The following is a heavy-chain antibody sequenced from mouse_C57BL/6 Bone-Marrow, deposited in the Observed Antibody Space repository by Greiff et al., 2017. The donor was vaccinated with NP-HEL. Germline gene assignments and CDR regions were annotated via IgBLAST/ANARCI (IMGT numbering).Heavy chain of an antibody. D-gene: IGHD2-1*01. CDR3: ASEIYYGNY. V-gene: IGHV2-6*01. J-gene: IGHJ3*01. CDR2: IWGVGST. Sequence: VQLKESGPGLVAPSQSLSITCTASGFSLTSYGVDWVRQSPGKGLEWMGVIWGVGSTNYNSALKSRLSISKDNTKNQVFLKTNSLQTDDTAMYYCASEIYYGNYWGQGTMVTVSA. CDR1: GFSLTSYG.